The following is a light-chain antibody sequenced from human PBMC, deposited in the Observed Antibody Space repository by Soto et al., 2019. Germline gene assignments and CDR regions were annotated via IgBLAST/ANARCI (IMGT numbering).Light chain of an antibody. CDR3: SSYTSSSSLPYV. J-gene: IGLJ1*01. Sequence: QSALTQPASVSGSPGQSITISCTGTSSDVGAYNYVSWYQQHPDKAPKLMIYEVSNRPSGVSNRFSGSKSGNTAPLTISGLQAEDEADYYCSSYTSSSSLPYVFGTGTKVTVL. CDR2: EVS. V-gene: IGLV2-14*01. CDR1: SSDVGAYNY.